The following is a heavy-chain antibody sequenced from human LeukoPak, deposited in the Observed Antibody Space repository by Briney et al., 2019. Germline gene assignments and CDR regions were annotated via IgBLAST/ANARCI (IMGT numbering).Heavy chain of an antibody. CDR2: IYDSGST. CDR3: ARHGSGWSFDY. D-gene: IGHD6-19*01. CDR1: GGSVGSYY. V-gene: IGHV4-59*02. Sequence: SETLSLTCTVSGGSVGSYYWGWIRQSPGKRLEWIGYIYDSGSTNYNPSLKSRVTMSVDTSKNQVSLKLNSVTAADTAVYYCARHGSGWSFDYWGQGTLVTVSS. J-gene: IGHJ4*02.